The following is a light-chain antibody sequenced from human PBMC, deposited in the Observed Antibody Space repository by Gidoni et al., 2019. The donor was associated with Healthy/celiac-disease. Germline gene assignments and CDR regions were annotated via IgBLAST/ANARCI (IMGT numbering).Light chain of an antibody. Sequence: EIVLTQSPATLSLSPGERATLSCRASQSVSSYLAWYQQKPGQAPRLLIYDASNRATGIPARFSGSGSWTDFTPPISSLEPEDFAVYYCQQRSNWPRYTFGQGTKLEIK. CDR3: QQRSNWPRYT. V-gene: IGKV3-11*01. CDR2: DAS. J-gene: IGKJ2*01. CDR1: QSVSSY.